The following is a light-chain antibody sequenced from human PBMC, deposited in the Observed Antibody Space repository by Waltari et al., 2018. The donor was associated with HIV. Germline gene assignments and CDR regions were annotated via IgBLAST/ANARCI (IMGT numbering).Light chain of an antibody. CDR2: WAS. Sequence: DIVMTQSPDSLAVSLGERATINCKSSQSVLYSSDKKNYLAWYQQKSGQPPKVLIYWASTRESGVPDRFCGSGSGTDFTLTISSLQAEDVAVYYCQQYYSTPWTFGQGTKVEIK. J-gene: IGKJ1*01. CDR1: QSVLYSSDKKNY. CDR3: QQYYSTPWT. V-gene: IGKV4-1*01.